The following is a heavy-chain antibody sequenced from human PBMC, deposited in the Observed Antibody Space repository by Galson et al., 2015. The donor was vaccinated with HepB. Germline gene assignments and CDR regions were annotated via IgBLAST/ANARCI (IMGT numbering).Heavy chain of an antibody. CDR1: GFTFSSYG. D-gene: IGHD2-2*01. CDR3: AKEIKGDIVVVPAAIPG. Sequence: SLRLSCAASGFTFSSYGMHWVRQAPGKGLEWVAVISYDGSNKYYADSVKGRFTISRDNSKNTLYLQMNSLRAEDTAVYYCAKEIKGDIVVVPAAIPGWGQGTLVTVSS. V-gene: IGHV3-30*18. CDR2: ISYDGSNK. J-gene: IGHJ4*02.